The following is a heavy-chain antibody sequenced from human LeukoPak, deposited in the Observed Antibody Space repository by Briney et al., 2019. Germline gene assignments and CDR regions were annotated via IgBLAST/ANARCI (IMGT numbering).Heavy chain of an antibody. J-gene: IGHJ4*02. CDR2: MNPNSGNT. CDR1: GYTFTRYD. D-gene: IGHD3-10*01. V-gene: IGHV1-8*01. CDR3: AGGYYYGVGSWGY. Sequence: ASVKVSCKASGYTFTRYDINWVRQAAGPGREWMGWMNPNSGNTGHAQKFQGRVTMTKNTSISTAYLELSTLRSEATAGYYCAGGYYYGVGSWGYWGQGTLVTVSS.